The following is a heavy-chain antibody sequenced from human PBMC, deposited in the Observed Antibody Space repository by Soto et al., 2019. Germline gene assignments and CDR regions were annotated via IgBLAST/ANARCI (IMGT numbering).Heavy chain of an antibody. CDR2: ITSGSDYI. J-gene: IGHJ4*02. CDR1: GFTFSSYT. CDR3: MREHVVTIFRRGQRGSFDN. V-gene: IGHV3-21*01. D-gene: IGHD3-9*01. Sequence: PGGSLRLSCAASGFTFSSYTMNWVRQAPGKGLEWVAFITSGSDYIYYADSVKGRFTISRDDANNSLFLQMSSLRAEDTAVYYCMREHVVTIFRRGQRGSFDNWSQGTLVTVSS.